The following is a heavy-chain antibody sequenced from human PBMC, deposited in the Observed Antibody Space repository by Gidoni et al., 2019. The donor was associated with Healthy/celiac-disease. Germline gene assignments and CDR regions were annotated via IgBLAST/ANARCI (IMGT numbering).Heavy chain of an antibody. V-gene: IGHV2-26*01. Sequence: QLTLKESGPVLVTPTETLTLTCTVSGFSLRNAIMGVSWIRQPPGKALEWLAHIFSNDEKSYSTSLKSRLTISKDTSKSQVVLTMTNMDPVDTATYYCARIMEYDSSGYYYGGAFDIWGQGTMVTVSS. D-gene: IGHD3-22*01. CDR2: IFSNDEK. CDR3: ARIMEYDSSGYYYGGAFDI. CDR1: GFSLRNAIMG. J-gene: IGHJ3*02.